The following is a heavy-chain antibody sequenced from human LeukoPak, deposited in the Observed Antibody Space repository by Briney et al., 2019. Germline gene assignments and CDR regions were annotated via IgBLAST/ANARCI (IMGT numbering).Heavy chain of an antibody. D-gene: IGHD3-22*01. V-gene: IGHV3-9*01. CDR3: AKGRSPSYDSRQGWIDP. Sequence: GRSLRLSCAASGFTFDDYGMHWVRQAPGKGLEWVSGISWNSGSLGYADSVKGRFTISRDNAKNSLYLQMNGLRADDTALYYCAKGRSPSYDSRQGWIDPWGQGTLVTVSS. J-gene: IGHJ5*02. CDR1: GFTFDDYG. CDR2: ISWNSGSL.